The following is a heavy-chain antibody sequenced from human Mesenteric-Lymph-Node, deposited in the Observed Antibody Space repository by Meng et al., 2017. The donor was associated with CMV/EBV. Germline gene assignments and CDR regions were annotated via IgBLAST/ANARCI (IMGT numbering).Heavy chain of an antibody. D-gene: IGHD4-11*01. CDR2: ISYDGSNK. V-gene: IGHV3-30-3*01. Sequence: GESLKISCAASGFTFSSYAMHWVRQAPGKGLEWVAVISYDGSNKYYADSVKGRFTISRDNSKNSLYLQMNSLRAEDTAVYYCARGDYYSNYYFDYWGQGTLVTVSS. CDR1: GFTFSSYA. CDR3: ARGDYYSNYYFDY. J-gene: IGHJ4*02.